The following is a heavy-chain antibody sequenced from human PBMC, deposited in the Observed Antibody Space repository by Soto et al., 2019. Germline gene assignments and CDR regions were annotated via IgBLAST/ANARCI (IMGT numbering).Heavy chain of an antibody. CDR2: IGAYNGNT. CDR1: GYTFTSYG. D-gene: IGHD6-13*01. V-gene: IGHV1-18*01. Sequence: ASVKVSCKASGYTFTSYGISWVREAPGQGLEGMGWIGAYNGNTHYAQKLQGRVTMTTDTSTSTAYMELRSLRSDDTAVYYCASLTYSSSWASFDYWGQGTLVTVSS. J-gene: IGHJ4*02. CDR3: ASLTYSSSWASFDY.